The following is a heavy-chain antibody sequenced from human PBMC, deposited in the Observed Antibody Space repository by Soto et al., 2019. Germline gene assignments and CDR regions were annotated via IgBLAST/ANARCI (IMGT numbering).Heavy chain of an antibody. J-gene: IGHJ4*01. V-gene: IGHV3-21*01. D-gene: IGHD3-16*01. CDR1: GFTFSSYS. CDR2: ISSSSSYI. Sequence: GGSLRLSCAASGFTFSSYSMNWVRQAPGKGLEWVSSISSSSSYIYYADSVRGRFTISRDNAKNSLYLQMNNLRAEDTAVYYLGEFFHFSCLNTVWGQEPWSPSPQ. CDR3: GEFFHFSCLNTV.